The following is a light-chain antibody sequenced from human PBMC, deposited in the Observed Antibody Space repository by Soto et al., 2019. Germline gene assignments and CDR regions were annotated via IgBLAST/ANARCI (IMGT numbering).Light chain of an antibody. CDR2: AAS. Sequence: IQLTPATSSLSPSVGDRVTITFRGSESIRNYLAWYQQKPGKAPNLLIYAASTLHGGVPSRFSGSGSETDFTLTISSRQPDDSATYFCQQLLGYPLTFGGGTKVDIK. V-gene: IGKV1-9*01. CDR1: ESIRNY. CDR3: QQLLGYPLT. J-gene: IGKJ4*01.